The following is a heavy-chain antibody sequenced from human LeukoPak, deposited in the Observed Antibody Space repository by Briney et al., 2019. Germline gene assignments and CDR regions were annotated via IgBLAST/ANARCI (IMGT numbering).Heavy chain of an antibody. V-gene: IGHV3-48*03. D-gene: IGHD4-23*01. CDR2: ISTSGGTI. CDR1: GFLFSSYE. Sequence: GGSLRLSCAASGFLFSSYEMNWVRQAPGKGLEWVSYISTSGGTIYYADSVKGRFTISRDNAKNSLYLQMNGLRAEDTAVYYCARDSYYGGTQDYWGQGTLVTVSS. CDR3: ARDSYYGGTQDY. J-gene: IGHJ4*02.